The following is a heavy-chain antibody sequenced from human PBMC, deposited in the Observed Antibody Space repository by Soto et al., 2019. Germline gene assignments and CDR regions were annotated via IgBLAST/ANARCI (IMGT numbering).Heavy chain of an antibody. V-gene: IGHV3-23*01. CDR2: ISGNGEDP. D-gene: IGHD3-16*01. Sequence: EVQLLESGGGLEQPGGSLRLSCAASGFTFRSSAMSWVRRAPGKGLEWVPGISGNGEDPNYADAVKGRFTSSRDNSKNTMYLRLDSLRAEDTAIYYCAKPQYRNAYGSFNDWGQGTLVTVAS. J-gene: IGHJ4*02. CDR3: AKPQYRNAYGSFND. CDR1: GFTFRSSA.